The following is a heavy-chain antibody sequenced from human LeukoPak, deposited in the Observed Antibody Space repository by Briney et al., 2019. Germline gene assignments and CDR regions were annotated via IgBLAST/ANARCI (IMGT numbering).Heavy chain of an antibody. CDR2: IYYSGST. J-gene: IGHJ4*02. Sequence: SETLSLTCTVSGGSISSSSYYWGWIRQPPGTGLEWIGSIYYSGSTYYNPSLKSRVTISVDTSKNQFSLKLSSVTAADTAVYYCARQSGIAVANLIDYWGQGTLVTVSS. V-gene: IGHV4-39*01. CDR1: GGSISSSSYY. D-gene: IGHD6-19*01. CDR3: ARQSGIAVANLIDY.